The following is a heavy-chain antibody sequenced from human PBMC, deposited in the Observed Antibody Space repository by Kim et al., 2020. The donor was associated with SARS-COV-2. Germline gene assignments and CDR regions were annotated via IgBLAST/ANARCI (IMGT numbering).Heavy chain of an antibody. D-gene: IGHD7-27*01. Sequence: GGSLRLSCAASGFTFSSYDMHWVRQAPGKGLEWVAFITYDGSNKYYVDSVKGRFTISRDNSKNTLYLQMNSLRAEDTAVYYCAVGSTARPLTGGYFDYWGQGTLVTVSS. CDR3: AVGSTARPLTGGYFDY. CDR1: GFTFSSYD. J-gene: IGHJ4*02. CDR2: ITYDGSNK. V-gene: IGHV3-30*04.